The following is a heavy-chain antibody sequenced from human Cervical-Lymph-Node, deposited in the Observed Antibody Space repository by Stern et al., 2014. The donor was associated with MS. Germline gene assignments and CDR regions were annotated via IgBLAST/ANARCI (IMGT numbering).Heavy chain of an antibody. J-gene: IGHJ4*02. CDR3: AREYHDYGDYRLDY. Sequence: VQLVESGAEVKKPGASVKVSCKASGYTFTSYAMHWVRQAPGQRLEWMGWINAGNGNTKYSQKFQGRVTITRETSGSTAYMERSSLRSEDTAVYYCAREYHDYGDYRLDYWGQGTLVTVSS. D-gene: IGHD4-17*01. CDR1: GYTFTSYA. CDR2: INAGNGNT. V-gene: IGHV1-3*01.